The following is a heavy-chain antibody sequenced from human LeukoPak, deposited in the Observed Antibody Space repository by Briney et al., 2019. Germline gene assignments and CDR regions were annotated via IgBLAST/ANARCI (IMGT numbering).Heavy chain of an antibody. CDR2: ISAHKVNT. CDR1: GYTVTRSG. Sequence: ASVKVSCKAPGYTVTRSGISWGRQAPEQGLEWMCWISAHKVNTNNEQKFQGRVTMTTDTSTSTAYMELRSLSSDDTAVYYCARGYYDILTGYYRGSWFDPWGQGTLVTVSS. D-gene: IGHD3-9*01. J-gene: IGHJ5*02. V-gene: IGHV1-18*01. CDR3: ARGYYDILTGYYRGSWFDP.